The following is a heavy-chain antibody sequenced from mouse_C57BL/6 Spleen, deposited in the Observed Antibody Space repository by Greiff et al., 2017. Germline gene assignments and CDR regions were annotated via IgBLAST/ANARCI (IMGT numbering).Heavy chain of an antibody. CDR1: GFTFSSYA. J-gene: IGHJ1*03. D-gene: IGHD1-1*01. Sequence: EVKLVESGEGLVKPGGSLKLSCAASGFTFSSYAMSWVRQTPEKRLEWVAYISSGGDYIYYADTVKGRFTISRDNARNTLYLQMSSLKSEDTAMYYCTRGGYGSSYRYFDVWGTGTTVTVSS. CDR3: TRGGYGSSYRYFDV. V-gene: IGHV5-9-1*02. CDR2: ISSGGDYI.